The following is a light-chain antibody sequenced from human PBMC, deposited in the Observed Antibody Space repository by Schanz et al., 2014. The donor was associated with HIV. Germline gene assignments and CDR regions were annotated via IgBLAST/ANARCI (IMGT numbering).Light chain of an antibody. J-gene: IGKJ4*01. CDR3: QQANSFPLT. Sequence: EIVLTQSPGTLSLSPGERATLSCRASQSVTSNLAWYQQKSGQAPRLLIYGISTRATGIPARFRGSGSGTEFTLTISSLQSEDFATYYCQQANSFPLTFGGGTKVEIK. V-gene: IGKV3D-15*01. CDR2: GIS. CDR1: QSVTSN.